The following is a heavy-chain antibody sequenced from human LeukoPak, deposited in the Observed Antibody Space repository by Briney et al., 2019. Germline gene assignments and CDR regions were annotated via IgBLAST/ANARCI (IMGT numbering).Heavy chain of an antibody. CDR2: IWYDGSNK. J-gene: IGHJ6*02. CDR3: ARDTRYYDFWSGYFSTGMDV. Sequence: PGRSLRLSCAASGFTFSSYGMHWVRQAPGKGLEWVAVIWYDGSNKYYADSVKGRFTISRDNSKNTLSLQMNSLRAEDTAVYFCARDTRYYDFWSGYFSTGMDVWGQGTTVTVSS. D-gene: IGHD3-3*01. V-gene: IGHV3-33*01. CDR1: GFTFSSYG.